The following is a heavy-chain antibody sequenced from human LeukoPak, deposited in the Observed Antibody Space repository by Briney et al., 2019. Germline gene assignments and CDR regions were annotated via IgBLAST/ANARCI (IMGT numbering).Heavy chain of an antibody. J-gene: IGHJ5*02. CDR1: GGTFSSYA. Sequence: SVKVPCKSSGGTFSSYAISWVRQAPGQGLEWMGGIIPIFGTANYAQKFQGRVTITADKSTSAAYMALSRLSAEDKAVYCCARGTPPGIAVAGTGDWFDPWGQGTLVTVSS. CDR2: IIPIFGTA. D-gene: IGHD6-19*01. V-gene: IGHV1-69*06. CDR3: ARGTPPGIAVAGTGDWFDP.